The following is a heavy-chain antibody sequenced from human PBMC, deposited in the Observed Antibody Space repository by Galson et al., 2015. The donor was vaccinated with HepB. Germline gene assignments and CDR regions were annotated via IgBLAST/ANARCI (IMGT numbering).Heavy chain of an antibody. Sequence: SLRLSCAASGFTFSDYYMSWIRQAPGKGLEWVSYISSSSSYTNYADSVKGRFTISRDNAKNSLYLQMNSLRAEDTAVYYCARGGYDPAWFDYWGQGTLVTVSS. D-gene: IGHD5-12*01. J-gene: IGHJ4*02. V-gene: IGHV3-11*06. CDR2: ISSSSSYT. CDR3: ARGGYDPAWFDY. CDR1: GFTFSDYY.